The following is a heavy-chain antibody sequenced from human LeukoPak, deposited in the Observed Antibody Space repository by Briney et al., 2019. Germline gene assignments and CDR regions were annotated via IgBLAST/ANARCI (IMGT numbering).Heavy chain of an antibody. D-gene: IGHD6-13*01. CDR2: ISGCGGST. V-gene: IGHV3-43*02. CDR3: AKDPTDSAAAPGLGIDY. J-gene: IGHJ4*02. Sequence: GGPLRLSCAASGFTFDDYAMHWVRQAPGKGLEWVSHISGCGGSTYYADSEKGRFTIPRDNNKNSLYLQMNSLRPEDTALYYCAKDPTDSAAAPGLGIDYWGQGTLVTVSS. CDR1: GFTFDDYA.